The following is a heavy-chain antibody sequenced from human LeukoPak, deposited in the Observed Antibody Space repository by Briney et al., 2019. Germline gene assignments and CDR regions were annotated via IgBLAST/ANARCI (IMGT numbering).Heavy chain of an antibody. V-gene: IGHV3-48*01. CDR2: TTRSGKTI. J-gene: IGHJ4*02. CDR1: GFTFSSYT. CDR3: ARQAIWGDNCYYRHLDL. Sequence: PGGSLTLSCAASGFTFSSYTMNWVWQAQGPGMGWDSYTTRSGKTIYYADSLVGRLTIFRDNAKNSLYLQMSSLRAEDTALYYCARQAIWGDNCYYRHLDLWGQGTLVTVSS. D-gene: IGHD2-21*01.